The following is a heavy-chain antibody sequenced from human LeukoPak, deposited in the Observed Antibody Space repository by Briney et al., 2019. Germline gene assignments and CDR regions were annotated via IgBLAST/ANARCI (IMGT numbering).Heavy chain of an antibody. Sequence: ASVKVSCKTSGYTFTSYAMHWVRQAPGQRLEWMGWINTNTGNPTYAQGFTGRFVFSLDTSVSTAYLQISSLKAEDTAVYYCARDRSGWDPQYFQHWGQGTLVTVSS. CDR2: INTNTGNP. J-gene: IGHJ1*01. CDR1: GYTFTSYA. D-gene: IGHD6-19*01. CDR3: ARDRSGWDPQYFQH. V-gene: IGHV7-4-1*02.